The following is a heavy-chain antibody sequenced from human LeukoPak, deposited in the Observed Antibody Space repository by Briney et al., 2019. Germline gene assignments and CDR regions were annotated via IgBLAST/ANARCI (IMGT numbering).Heavy chain of an antibody. J-gene: IGHJ4*02. CDR1: GFTVSSNY. V-gene: IGHV3-53*01. CDR2: IYSGGST. Sequence: GGSLRLSCAASGFTVSSNYMSWVRQAPGKGLEWVSVIYSGGSTYYADSVKGRFTISRDNSKNTLYLQMNSLRAEDTAVYYCARATYDFWSGPNFDFWGQGTLGTVSS. CDR3: ARATYDFWSGPNFDF. D-gene: IGHD3-3*01.